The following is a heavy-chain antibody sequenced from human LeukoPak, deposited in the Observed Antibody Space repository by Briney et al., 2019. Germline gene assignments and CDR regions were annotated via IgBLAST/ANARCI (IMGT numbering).Heavy chain of an antibody. Sequence: GGSLRLSCAASGFTFSSYEMNWVRQAPGKGLEWVSYISSSGSTIYYADSVKGRFTISRDNAKNSLYLQMNSLRDEDTAVYYCARESRYYYGMDVWGQGTTVTVSS. V-gene: IGHV3-48*03. J-gene: IGHJ6*02. CDR1: GFTFSSYE. CDR2: ISSSGSTI. CDR3: ARESRYYYGMDV.